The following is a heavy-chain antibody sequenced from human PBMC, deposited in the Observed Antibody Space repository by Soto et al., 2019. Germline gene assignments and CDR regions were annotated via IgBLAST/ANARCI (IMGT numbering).Heavy chain of an antibody. CDR1: GGSISSSSYY. V-gene: IGHV4-39*01. D-gene: IGHD6-19*01. CDR2: IYYSGST. CDR3: ARRTVNIRTFYSGLKTHCFDY. Sequence: QLQLQESGPGLVKPSETLSLTCAVSGGSISSSSYYWGWIRQPPGKGLEWIGRIYYSGSTYYTPSHKSRVATSVDTSKNQFSLKLNSVTAADTAVYYCARRTVNIRTFYSGLKTHCFDYWGQGTLVTVSS. J-gene: IGHJ4*02.